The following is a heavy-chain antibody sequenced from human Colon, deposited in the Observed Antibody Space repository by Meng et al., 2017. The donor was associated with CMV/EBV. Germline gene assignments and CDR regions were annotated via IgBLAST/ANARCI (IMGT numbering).Heavy chain of an antibody. V-gene: IGHV3-23*01. D-gene: IGHD6-6*01. CDR3: DASDY. CDR1: GFSFRNFD. Sequence: GESLKISCAASGFSFRNFDMSWARQAPGKGLEWVATITGSGSRTHYADSVKGRFTISRDHSKNTLYLQINSLRVEDTAIYYCDASDYWGQGTQVTVSS. CDR2: ITGSGSRT. J-gene: IGHJ4*02.